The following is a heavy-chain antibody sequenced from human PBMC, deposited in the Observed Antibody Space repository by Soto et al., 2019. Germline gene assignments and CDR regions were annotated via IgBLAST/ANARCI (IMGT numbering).Heavy chain of an antibody. Sequence: QVQLVQSGAEVKKPGSSVKVSCKASGGTFSSYAISWVRQAPGQGLEWMGGIIPIFGTANYAQKFQGRVTITGDKSTSTDYMELSSLRSEDTAVYYCARARNYYGSGSYSHYYGMDVWGQGTTVTVSS. J-gene: IGHJ6*02. CDR2: IIPIFGTA. CDR3: ARARNYYGSGSYSHYYGMDV. D-gene: IGHD3-10*01. V-gene: IGHV1-69*06. CDR1: GGTFSSYA.